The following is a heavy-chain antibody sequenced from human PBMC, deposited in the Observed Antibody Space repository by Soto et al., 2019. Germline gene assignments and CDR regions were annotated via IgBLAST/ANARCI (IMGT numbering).Heavy chain of an antibody. J-gene: IGHJ6*02. CDR2: IIPIFGTA. Sequence: QVQLVQSGAEVKKPGSSVKVSCKASGGTFSSYAISWVRQAPGQGLEWMGGIIPIFGTANYAQKFQGRVTITADESTSTAYMELSSLRSEDTAVYYCAGYSRGYYQGDYYGMDVWGQGTTVTVSS. V-gene: IGHV1-69*12. CDR1: GGTFSSYA. D-gene: IGHD3-22*01. CDR3: AGYSRGYYQGDYYGMDV.